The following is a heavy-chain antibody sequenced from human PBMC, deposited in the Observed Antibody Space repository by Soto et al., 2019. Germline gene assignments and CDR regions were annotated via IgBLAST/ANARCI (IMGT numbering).Heavy chain of an antibody. J-gene: IGHJ3*01. CDR3: ARGIGLVVRGDSFDL. V-gene: IGHV3-33*01. D-gene: IGHD6-19*01. CDR2: IWSDGSDK. CDR1: GFIFNTYG. Sequence: QVQLVESGGGVVQSGGSLRLSCAASGFIFNTYGMHWVRQAPGKGLVWVAVIWSDGSDKYFGDFVKGRFTVSRDNSKMYLQMNSQRADDTAVYYCARGIGLVVRGDSFDLWGQGTMVTVSS.